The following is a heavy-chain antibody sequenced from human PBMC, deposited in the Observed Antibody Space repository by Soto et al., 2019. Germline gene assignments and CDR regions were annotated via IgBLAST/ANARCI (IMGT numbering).Heavy chain of an antibody. CDR2: ISGSGGST. J-gene: IGHJ6*02. CDR3: AKDVSSSSWYRLAPNYYGMDV. D-gene: IGHD6-13*01. V-gene: IGHV3-23*01. CDR1: GFTFSSYA. Sequence: EVQLLESGGGLVQPGGSLRLSCAASGFTFSSYAMSWVRQAPGKGLEWVSAISGSGGSTYYADSVKGRFTISRDNSKNTLYLQMNSLRAEDTAVYYCAKDVSSSSWYRLAPNYYGMDVWGQGTTVTVSS.